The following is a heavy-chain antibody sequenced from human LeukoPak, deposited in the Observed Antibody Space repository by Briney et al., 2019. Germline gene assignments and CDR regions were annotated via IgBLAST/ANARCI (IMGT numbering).Heavy chain of an antibody. D-gene: IGHD6-19*01. V-gene: IGHV3-7*01. CDR2: INKEGSEK. CDR3: ARGGGSGWPYDY. J-gene: IGHJ4*02. Sequence: PGGSLRLSCAASGFTFSEAWMSWVRQVPGKGLEWVANINKEGSEKNYVDSVKGRFTISRDNAKNSLYLQMNSLRAEDTAVYYCARGGGSGWPYDYWGQGTLVTVSS. CDR1: GFTFSEAW.